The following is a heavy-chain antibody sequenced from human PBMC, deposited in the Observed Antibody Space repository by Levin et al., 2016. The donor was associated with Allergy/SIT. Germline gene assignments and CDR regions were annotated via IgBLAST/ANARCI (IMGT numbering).Heavy chain of an antibody. J-gene: IGHJ5*02. D-gene: IGHD3-10*01. CDR2: IYYSGST. CDR3: ARKVRRLLTEWFDP. Sequence: WIRQPPGKGLEWIGSIYYSGSTYYNPSLKSRVTISVDTSKNQFSLKLSSVTAADTAVYYCARKVRRLLTEWFDPWGQGTLVTVSS. V-gene: IGHV4-39*07.